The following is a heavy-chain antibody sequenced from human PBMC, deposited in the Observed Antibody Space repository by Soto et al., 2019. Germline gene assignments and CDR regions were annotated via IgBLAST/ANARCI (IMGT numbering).Heavy chain of an antibody. CDR3: AKGGHIVVVTPFDY. Sequence: GGSLRLSCAASGFAFSSYGMHWVRQAPGKGLEWVAVISYDGSNKYYADSVKGRFTISRDNSKNTLYLQMNSLRAEDTAVYYCAKGGHIVVVTPFDYWGQGTLVTVSS. CDR2: ISYDGSNK. CDR1: GFAFSSYG. V-gene: IGHV3-30*18. J-gene: IGHJ4*02. D-gene: IGHD2-21*02.